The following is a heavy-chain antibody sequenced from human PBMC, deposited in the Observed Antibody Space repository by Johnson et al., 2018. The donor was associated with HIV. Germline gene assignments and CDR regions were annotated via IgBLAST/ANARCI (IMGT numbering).Heavy chain of an antibody. CDR2: IGTAGDK. J-gene: IGHJ3*02. V-gene: IGHV3-13*01. CDR3: VRGGATSYDAFDI. CDR1: GFTFSSYD. D-gene: IGHD1-26*01. Sequence: QLVESGGGVVQPGRSLRLSCAASGFTFSSYDMHWVRQATGKGLEWVSGIGTAGDKYYPGSVKGRFTISRENAKNSLYLQMNSLRVGDTAVYYCVRGGATSYDAFDIWGQGTMVTVSS.